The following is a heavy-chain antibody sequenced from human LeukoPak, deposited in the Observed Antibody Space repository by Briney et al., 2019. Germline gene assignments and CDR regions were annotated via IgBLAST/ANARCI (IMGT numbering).Heavy chain of an antibody. CDR3: ARVEMATIREGVPKFDY. D-gene: IGHD5-24*01. J-gene: IGHJ4*02. CDR1: GGSISNFY. CDR2: IYDSGST. Sequence: SETLSLTCSVSGGSISNFYWSWIRQPPGKGLEWIGCIYDSGSTNYNPSLKSRVTISVDTSKNQFSLNLYSVTAADTAVYYCARVEMATIREGVPKFDYWGQGTLVTVSS. V-gene: IGHV4-59*08.